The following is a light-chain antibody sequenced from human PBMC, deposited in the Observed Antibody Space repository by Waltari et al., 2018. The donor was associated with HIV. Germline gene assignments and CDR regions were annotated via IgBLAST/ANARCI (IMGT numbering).Light chain of an antibody. CDR1: QHVSSNL. V-gene: IGKV3-20*01. CDR3: QQYGTSPRA. CDR2: GAS. Sequence: EIVLPQPPGTLSLSPGARATPPCRAGQHVSSNLLAWYQQKPGQAPRVLIHGASNRDTGIPARFSGSGSGTDFTLTITRLEPEDSAVYYCQQYGTSPRAFGGGTKVEIK. J-gene: IGKJ4*01.